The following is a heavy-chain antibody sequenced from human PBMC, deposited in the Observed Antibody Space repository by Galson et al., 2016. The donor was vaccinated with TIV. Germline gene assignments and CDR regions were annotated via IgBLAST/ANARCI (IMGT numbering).Heavy chain of an antibody. D-gene: IGHD4-11*01. V-gene: IGHV3-53*01. CDR3: ARDGRAEGDYNAWGDY. CDR2: IYRDYRT. CDR1: GFTVSTNH. Sequence: SLRLSCAASGFTVSTNHMGWVRQAPGRGLEWVSVIYRDYRTYYVDSVKGRFTISRDNSKNTVFLQMNTLRAEDAAVYYCARDGRAEGDYNAWGDYWGQGALVTVSS. J-gene: IGHJ4*02.